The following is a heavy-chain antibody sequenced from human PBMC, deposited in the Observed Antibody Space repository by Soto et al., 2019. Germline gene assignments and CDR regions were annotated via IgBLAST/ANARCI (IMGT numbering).Heavy chain of an antibody. V-gene: IGHV1-69*13. CDR3: ARARSPYGDYDDY. CDR1: GGTFSSYA. Sequence: SVKVSCKTSGGTFSSYASSWVRQAPGQGLEWMGGIIPIFGTANYAQKFQGRVTITADESTSTAYMELSSLRSEDTAVYYCARARSPYGDYDDYWGQGTLVTVSS. CDR2: IIPIFGTA. J-gene: IGHJ4*02. D-gene: IGHD4-17*01.